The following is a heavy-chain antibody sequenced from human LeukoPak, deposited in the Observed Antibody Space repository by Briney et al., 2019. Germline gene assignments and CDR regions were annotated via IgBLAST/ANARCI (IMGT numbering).Heavy chain of an antibody. CDR2: ITPIDGTA. J-gene: IGHJ4*02. CDR3: ARDPALGSGSKYYFDY. CDR1: GGPFSRCA. V-gene: IGHV1-69*01. D-gene: IGHD3-10*01. Sequence: SVKVSCKASGGPFSRCAFSWVRQAPGQGLEWMGGITPIDGTANFAQKFQGRVTITADESTSTAYMQLSRLRSDDTAVYYCARDPALGSGSKYYFDYWGQGTLVTVSS.